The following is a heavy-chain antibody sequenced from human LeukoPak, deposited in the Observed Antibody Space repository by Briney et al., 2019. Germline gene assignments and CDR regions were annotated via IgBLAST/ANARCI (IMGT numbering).Heavy chain of an antibody. CDR2: ISPSGTST. CDR3: ARGSSRSPRDAFDI. V-gene: IGHV1-46*01. CDR1: GYTFTSYY. J-gene: IGHJ3*02. Sequence: ASVKVSCKASGYTFTSYYMHGVRQAPGQGLEWMGIISPSGTSTTYAQNFQGRVTMTRDMSTSTVYMELSSLKSGDTAVYYCARGSSRSPRDAFDIWGQGTMVTVSS.